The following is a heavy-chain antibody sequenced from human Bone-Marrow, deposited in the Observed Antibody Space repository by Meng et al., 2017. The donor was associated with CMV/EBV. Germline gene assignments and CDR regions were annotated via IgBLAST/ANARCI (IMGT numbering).Heavy chain of an antibody. CDR2: ISGSGGST. CDR1: RFTFSSYA. Sequence: GESLKISCAASRFTFSSYAMSWVRQAPGKGLEWVSAISGSGGSTYYAASVKGRFTISRDNSKNTLYLQMNSLRAEDTAVYSCAKKLYGDYAFDIWGQGTMVTVSS. J-gene: IGHJ3*02. D-gene: IGHD4-17*01. CDR3: AKKLYGDYAFDI. V-gene: IGHV3-23*01.